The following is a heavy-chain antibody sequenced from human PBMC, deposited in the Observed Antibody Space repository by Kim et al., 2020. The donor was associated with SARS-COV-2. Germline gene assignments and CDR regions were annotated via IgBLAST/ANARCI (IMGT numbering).Heavy chain of an antibody. CDR3: ASSSGWYGGWFDP. J-gene: IGHJ5*02. CDR1: GFTFSSYW. V-gene: IGHV3-74*01. D-gene: IGHD6-19*01. CDR2: INSDGSST. Sequence: GGSLRLSCAASGFTFSSYWMHWVRQAPGKGLVWVSRINSDGSSTSYADSVKGRFTISRDNAKNTLYLQMNSLRAEDTAVYYCASSSGWYGGWFDPWGQGTLVTVSS.